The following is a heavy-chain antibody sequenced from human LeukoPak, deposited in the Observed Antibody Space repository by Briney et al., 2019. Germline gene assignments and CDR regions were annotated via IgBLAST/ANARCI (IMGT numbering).Heavy chain of an antibody. CDR1: GGSISSGGYY. CDR2: IYHSGST. CDR3: ARPNIAARPGDAFDI. V-gene: IGHV4-30-2*01. Sequence: KSSETLSLTCTVSGGSISSGGYYWSWIRQPPGKGLEWIGYIYHSGSTYYNPSLKSRVTISVDRSKNQFSLKLSSVTAADTAVYYCARPNIAARPGDAFDIWGQGTMVTVSS. D-gene: IGHD6-6*01. J-gene: IGHJ3*02.